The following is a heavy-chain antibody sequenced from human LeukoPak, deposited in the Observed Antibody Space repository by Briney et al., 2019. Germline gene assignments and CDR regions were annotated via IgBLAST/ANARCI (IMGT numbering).Heavy chain of an antibody. D-gene: IGHD2-2*01. Sequence: ASVKVSCKASGYTFTSYGISWVRQAPGQGLEWMGWISAYNGNTNYAQKLQGRVTMTTDTSTSTAYMELRSLRSDDTAVYYCARGQLGYCSSTSCPDFDYWGQGTLVTVSS. CDR1: GYTFTSYG. CDR2: ISAYNGNT. V-gene: IGHV1-18*01. J-gene: IGHJ4*02. CDR3: ARGQLGYCSSTSCPDFDY.